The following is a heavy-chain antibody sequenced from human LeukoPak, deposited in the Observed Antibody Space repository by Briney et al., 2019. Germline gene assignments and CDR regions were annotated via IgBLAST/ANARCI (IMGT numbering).Heavy chain of an antibody. CDR2: ISSSSVLI. Sequence: GGSLRLSCEAFGFTFSTYEMSWVRQAPGKGLEWISYISSSSVLIYYADSVKGRFTISRDNAKNSLLLQMNSLRADDTAVYYWARGTSGTYYNILSNWLDPWGQGTLVTVSS. D-gene: IGHD3-10*01. V-gene: IGHV3-48*03. J-gene: IGHJ5*02. CDR3: ARGTSGTYYNILSNWLDP. CDR1: GFTFSTYE.